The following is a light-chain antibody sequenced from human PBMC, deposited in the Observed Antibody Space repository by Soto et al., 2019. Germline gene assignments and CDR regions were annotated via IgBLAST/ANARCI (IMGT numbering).Light chain of an antibody. CDR2: DAS. CDR3: QQYNSYSMT. V-gene: IGKV1-5*01. Sequence: DIQMTQSPSTLSASVGDGVTITARASQSISSWLAWYQQKPGKAPKLLIYDASSLESGVPSRFSGSRSGTEFTLTISSLQPDDFATYYCQQYNSYSMTFGQGTKVDI. J-gene: IGKJ1*01. CDR1: QSISSW.